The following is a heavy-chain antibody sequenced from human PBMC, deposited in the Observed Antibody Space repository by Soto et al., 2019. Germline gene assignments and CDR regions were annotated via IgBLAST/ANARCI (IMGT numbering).Heavy chain of an antibody. V-gene: IGHV1-2*04. D-gene: IGHD5-18*01. Sequence: ASVKVSCKASGYTFTGYYMHWVRQAPGQGLGWMGWINPNSGGTNYAQKFQGWVTMTRDTSISTAYMELSRLRSDDTAVYYCARGMGIQLWTDAFDIWGQGTMVTVSS. CDR2: INPNSGGT. J-gene: IGHJ3*02. CDR3: ARGMGIQLWTDAFDI. CDR1: GYTFTGYY.